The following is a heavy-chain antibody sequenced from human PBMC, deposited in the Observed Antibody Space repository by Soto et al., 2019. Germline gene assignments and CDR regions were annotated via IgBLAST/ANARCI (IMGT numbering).Heavy chain of an antibody. CDR2: IWYDGSNK. CDR3: AKDRWIQLWSYYYYGMDV. D-gene: IGHD5-18*01. CDR1: GFTFSSYG. V-gene: IGHV3-33*06. J-gene: IGHJ6*02. Sequence: QVQLVESGGGVVQPGRSLRLSCAASGFTFSSYGMHWVRQAPGKGLEWVAVIWYDGSNKYYADSVKGRFTISRDNSKNTLYLQMNSLRAEDTAVYYCAKDRWIQLWSYYYYGMDVWGQGTTVTVSS.